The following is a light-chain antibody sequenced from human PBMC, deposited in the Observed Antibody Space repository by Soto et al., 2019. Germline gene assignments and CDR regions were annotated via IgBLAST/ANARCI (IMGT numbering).Light chain of an antibody. J-gene: IGLJ1*01. CDR1: ASNIASNT. Sequence: QSVLTQPPSASGTPGQRVTISCSGSASNIASNTVQWYQQLPGTPPKLLIYINSHRPSGVPDRFSGSKAGTSASLAISGLQSEDEADYYCAAWDDSENAYVFGTGTKPTVL. CDR2: INS. V-gene: IGLV1-44*01. CDR3: AAWDDSENAYV.